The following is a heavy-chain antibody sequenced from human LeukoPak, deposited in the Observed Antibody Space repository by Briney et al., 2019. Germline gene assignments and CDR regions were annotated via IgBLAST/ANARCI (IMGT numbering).Heavy chain of an antibody. Sequence: GGTLRLSCAASVFTFSSYEMNWVRQAPGKGLEWFSYISSSGSTIYYADSVKGRFTISRDNAKNSLYLQMNSLRAEDTAVYYCARDSNYDILSGSEALDYYGMDVWGKGTTVTVSS. V-gene: IGHV3-48*03. D-gene: IGHD3-9*01. J-gene: IGHJ6*04. CDR1: VFTFSSYE. CDR2: ISSSGSTI. CDR3: ARDSNYDILSGSEALDYYGMDV.